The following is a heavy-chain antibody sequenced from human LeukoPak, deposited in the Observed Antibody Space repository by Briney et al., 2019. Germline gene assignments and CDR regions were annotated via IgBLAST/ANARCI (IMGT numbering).Heavy chain of an antibody. D-gene: IGHD6-19*01. CDR2: ISYDGSNK. V-gene: IGHV3-30*19. CDR3: ARGALTGYSSGWRLDY. Sequence: GGSLRLSCAASGFTFSSYGMHWVRQAPGKGLEWVAVISYDGSNKYYADSVKGRFTISRDNSKNTLYLQMNSLRAEDTAIYYCARGALTGYSSGWRLDYWGLGTLVTVSS. J-gene: IGHJ4*02. CDR1: GFTFSSYG.